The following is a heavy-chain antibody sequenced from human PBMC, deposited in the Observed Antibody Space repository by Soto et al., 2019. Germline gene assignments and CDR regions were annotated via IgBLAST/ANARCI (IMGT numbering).Heavy chain of an antibody. CDR1: GFAVSDNY. Sequence: EVQLVESGGGLIQPGGSLRLSCAVSGFAVSDNYMSWVRQAPGKGLEWVSVIYRGLATHYADSVKGRFTISRDDSKNTVYLQMNGLRAEDTAVYYCARDSSDSSRADSFDIWGQGTVVTVSS. V-gene: IGHV3-53*01. CDR2: IYRGLAT. J-gene: IGHJ3*02. CDR3: ARDSSDSSRADSFDI. D-gene: IGHD6-25*01.